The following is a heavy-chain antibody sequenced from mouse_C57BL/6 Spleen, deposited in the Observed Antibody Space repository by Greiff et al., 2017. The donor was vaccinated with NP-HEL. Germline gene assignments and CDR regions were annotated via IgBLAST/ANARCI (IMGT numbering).Heavy chain of an antibody. D-gene: IGHD1-1*01. J-gene: IGHJ1*03. Sequence: QVTLKVSGPGILQPSQTLSLTCSFSGFSLSTSGMGVGWIHQPSGNGLEWLAHIWWNDNKYYNTALKSRPTISKDTSNNPVFLKIASVDTADTATYYCARIAGFITTVVATFSYWYFDVWGTGTTVTVSS. CDR3: ARIAGFITTVVATFSYWYFDV. CDR2: IWWNDNK. CDR1: GFSLSTSGMG. V-gene: IGHV8-11*01.